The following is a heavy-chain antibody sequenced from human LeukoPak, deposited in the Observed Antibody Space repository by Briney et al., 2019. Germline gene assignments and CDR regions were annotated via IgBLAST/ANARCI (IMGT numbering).Heavy chain of an antibody. Sequence: PSETLSLTCAVYGGSFSGYYWSWIRQPPGKGLEWIGEINHSGSTNYNPSLKSRVTISVDTSKNQFSLKLSSVTAADTAVYYCARGVSTSSGWCYRAKYYFDYWGQGTLVTVSS. D-gene: IGHD6-19*01. CDR3: ARGVSTSSGWCYRAKYYFDY. CDR1: GGSFSGYY. CDR2: INHSGST. J-gene: IGHJ4*02. V-gene: IGHV4-34*01.